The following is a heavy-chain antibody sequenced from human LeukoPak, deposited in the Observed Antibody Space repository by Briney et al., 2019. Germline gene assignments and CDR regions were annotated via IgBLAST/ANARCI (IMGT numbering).Heavy chain of an antibody. CDR1: GGTFSSYA. Sequence: GSSVKVSCKASGGTFSSYAISWVRQAPGQGLEWMGRIIPILGIANYAQKFQGRVTITADKSTSTAYMELSSLRSEDTAVYYCARDPLYCSSTSCSNYYGMDVWGQGTTVTVSS. J-gene: IGHJ6*02. D-gene: IGHD2-2*01. CDR3: ARDPLYCSSTSCSNYYGMDV. CDR2: IIPILGIA. V-gene: IGHV1-69*04.